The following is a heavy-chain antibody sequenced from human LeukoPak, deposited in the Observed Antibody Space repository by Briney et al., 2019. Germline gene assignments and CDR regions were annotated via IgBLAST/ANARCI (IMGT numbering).Heavy chain of an antibody. D-gene: IGHD3-22*01. J-gene: IGHJ4*02. CDR2: INPRCGST. Sequence: GASVKVSCKASGYTFTSYYIHWVRQAPGQGLEWMAIINPRCGSTNYAQKLQGRVTMTRDTSTSTVYIELSSLRSEDTAVYYCARDPRPSYDSSDYYYPGDYWGQGTLVTVSS. CDR1: GYTFTSYY. CDR3: ARDPRPSYDSSDYYYPGDY. V-gene: IGHV1-46*04.